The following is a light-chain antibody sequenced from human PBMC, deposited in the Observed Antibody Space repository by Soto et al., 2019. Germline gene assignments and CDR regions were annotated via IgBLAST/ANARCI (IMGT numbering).Light chain of an antibody. V-gene: IGKV3-20*01. CDR1: QSVSSSY. J-gene: IGKJ4*01. CDR2: GAS. CDR3: QPQST. Sequence: EIELTQSPGTLSLSPGERATLSCRASQSVSSSYLAWYQQKPGQAPRLLIYGASSMATGIPDRFSGSGSAIDFTLTISRLEPKYFAVYYCQPQSTFGGGTKVEIK.